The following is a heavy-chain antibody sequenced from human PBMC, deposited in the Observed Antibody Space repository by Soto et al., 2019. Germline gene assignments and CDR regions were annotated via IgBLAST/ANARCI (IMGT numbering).Heavy chain of an antibody. Sequence: QVQLVQSGAEVKKPGASVKVSCKASGYTFTSYDISWVRQAPGQGLEWMGWISGYSGNTNYAQKLQGRVTMTTDTSTSAAYVEVRRRGADDAAVYCWAGGGGHGLNWGQGTLVTVSS. D-gene: IGHD6-25*01. V-gene: IGHV1-18*01. CDR1: GYTFTSYD. J-gene: IGHJ4*02. CDR2: ISGYSGNT. CDR3: AGGGGHGLN.